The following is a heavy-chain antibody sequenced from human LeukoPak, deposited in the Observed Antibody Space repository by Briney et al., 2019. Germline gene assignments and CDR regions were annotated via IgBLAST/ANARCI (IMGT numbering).Heavy chain of an antibody. V-gene: IGHV4-59*08. CDR3: ASAYYYGSGSYIH. CDR2: IYYSGST. J-gene: IGHJ4*02. D-gene: IGHD3-10*01. CDR1: GGSISSYY. Sequence: QPSETLSLTCTVPGGSISSYYWSWIRQPPGKGLEWIGYIYYSGSTNYNPSLKSRVTISVDTSKNQFSLKLSSVTAADTAVYYCASAYYYGSGSYIHWGQGTLVTVSS.